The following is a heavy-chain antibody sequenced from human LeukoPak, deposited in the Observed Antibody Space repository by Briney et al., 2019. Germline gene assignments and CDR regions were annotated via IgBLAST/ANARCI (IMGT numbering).Heavy chain of an antibody. V-gene: IGHV3-48*03. CDR1: GFTFSSYE. Sequence: PGGSLRLSCAASGFTFSSYELNWVRQAPGKGLEWVSYISSSGSTIYYAGSVKGRFTISRDDAKNSLYLQMNSLRAEDTAVYYCASGGYSSSWELDYWGQGTLVTVSS. CDR3: ASGGYSSSWELDY. D-gene: IGHD6-13*01. J-gene: IGHJ4*02. CDR2: ISSSGSTI.